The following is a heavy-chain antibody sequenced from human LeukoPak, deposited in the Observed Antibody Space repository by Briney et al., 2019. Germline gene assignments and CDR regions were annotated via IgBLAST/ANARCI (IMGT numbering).Heavy chain of an antibody. D-gene: IGHD6-19*01. CDR2: ISYDVSNK. CDR3: ARGARIAVAGTPFDD. Sequence: PGGSLRLSCAASGFTFSSYGMHWVRQAPGKGLEWVAVISYDVSNKYYADSVKGRFTISRDNSKNTLYLQMNSLRAEDTAVYYCARGARIAVAGTPFDDWGQGTLVTVSS. CDR1: GFTFSSYG. V-gene: IGHV3-30*03. J-gene: IGHJ4*02.